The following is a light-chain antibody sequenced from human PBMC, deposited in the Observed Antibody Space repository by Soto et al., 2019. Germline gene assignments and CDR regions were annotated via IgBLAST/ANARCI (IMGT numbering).Light chain of an antibody. J-gene: IGKJ1*01. CDR2: DAS. Sequence: IVLTQSPGTLSLSPVERGTLSCRASQSVSSGYLAWYQRKPGQAPRLLIYDASTRATGIPARFSGSGSGTEFTLTSRRLQYEEFALYYCQQYNNLRAFGQGTKVEIX. CDR3: QQYNNLRA. CDR1: QSVSSGY. V-gene: IGKV3D-20*02.